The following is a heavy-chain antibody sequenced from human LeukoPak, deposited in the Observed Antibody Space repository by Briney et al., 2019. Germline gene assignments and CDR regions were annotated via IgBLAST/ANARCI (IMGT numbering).Heavy chain of an antibody. D-gene: IGHD1-7*01. V-gene: IGHV1-18*01. J-gene: IGHJ5*02. CDR3: ARDGVGITGTSRWFDP. CDR1: GYTFTSYG. CDR2: ISAYNGNT. Sequence: ASVKVSCKASGYTFTSYGISWVRQAPGQGLEWMGWISAYNGNTNYAQKLQGRVTMTTDTSTSTAYMELRSLRSDDTAVYYCARDGVGITGTSRWFDPWGQGTLVTVSS.